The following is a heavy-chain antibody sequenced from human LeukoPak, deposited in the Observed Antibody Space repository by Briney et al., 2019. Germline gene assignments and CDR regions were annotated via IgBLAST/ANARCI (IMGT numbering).Heavy chain of an antibody. CDR3: AKDDITMIPWWFDP. CDR1: GGTFSCYA. V-gene: IGHV1-69*06. Sequence: ASVKVSCKASGGTFSCYAISWVRQAPGQGLEWMGGIIPIFGTANYAQKFQGRVTITADKSTSTAYMELSSLRSEDTAVYYCAKDDITMIPWWFDPWGQGTLVTVSS. D-gene: IGHD3-22*01. CDR2: IIPIFGTA. J-gene: IGHJ5*02.